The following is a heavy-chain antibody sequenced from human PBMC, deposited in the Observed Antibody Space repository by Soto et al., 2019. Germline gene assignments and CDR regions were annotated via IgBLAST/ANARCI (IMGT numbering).Heavy chain of an antibody. CDR3: ARQYYGDLSYFDY. CDR1: GGSISSYY. V-gene: IGHV4-59*04. CDR2: IYYSGST. J-gene: IGHJ4*02. D-gene: IGHD4-17*01. Sequence: SETLSLTCTVSGGSISSYYWSWIRQPPGKGLEWIGYIYYSGSTYYNPSLKSRVTISVDTSKNQFSLKLSSVTAADTAVYYCARQYYGDLSYFDYWGRGTLVTVSS.